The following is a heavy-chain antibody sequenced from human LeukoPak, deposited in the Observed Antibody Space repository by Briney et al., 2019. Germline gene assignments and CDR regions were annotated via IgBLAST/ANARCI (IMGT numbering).Heavy chain of an antibody. Sequence: ASVEVSCKVSGYTLTELSMHWVRQAPGRGLEWMGGFDPEDGETIYAQKFQGRVTMTRDTSMSTVYMELSSLTSEDTAVYYCARGGIAAAGVDYWGQGTLVTVSS. V-gene: IGHV1-24*01. CDR1: GYTLTELS. J-gene: IGHJ4*02. CDR3: ARGGIAAAGVDY. D-gene: IGHD6-13*01. CDR2: FDPEDGET.